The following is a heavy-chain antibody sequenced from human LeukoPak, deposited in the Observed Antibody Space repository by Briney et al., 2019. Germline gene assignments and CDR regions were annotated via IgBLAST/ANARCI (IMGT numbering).Heavy chain of an antibody. CDR3: AKDRGGGRSGYYLFDY. D-gene: IGHD3-22*01. CDR2: INSDGSWT. J-gene: IGHJ4*02. V-gene: IGHV3-74*01. Sequence: PGGSLRLSCAASGNYWMHWVRQVPGKGLVWVSHINSDGSWTSYADSVKGRFTISRDNSKNTLYLQMNSLRAEDTAVYYCAKDRGGGRSGYYLFDYWGQGTLVTVSS. CDR1: GNYW.